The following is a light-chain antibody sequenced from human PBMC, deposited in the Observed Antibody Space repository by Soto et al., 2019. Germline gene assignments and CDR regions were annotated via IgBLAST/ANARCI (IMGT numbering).Light chain of an antibody. J-gene: IGKJ4*01. V-gene: IGKV3-11*01. CDR3: QQRRNWPPVT. Sequence: EVVLTQSPAILSLSPGERATLSCRASQSVKTSLAWYQQKPGQPPRLLLYDASHRATGIPARFSGSGSVTDFTLNISSLEPEDVAVYFCQQRRNWPPVTFGGGTKVQI. CDR1: QSVKTS. CDR2: DAS.